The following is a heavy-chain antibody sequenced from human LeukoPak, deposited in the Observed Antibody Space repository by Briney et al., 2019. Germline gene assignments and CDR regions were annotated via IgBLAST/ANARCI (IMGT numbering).Heavy chain of an antibody. CDR2: ISGSGGST. V-gene: IGHV3-23*01. CDR3: AKDMGYCSSTSCRGYYYYYYGMDV. Sequence: PGVSLRLSCAASGFTFSSYAMSWVRQAPGKGLEWVSAISGSGGSTYYADSVKGRFTISRDNSKNTLYLQMNSLRAEDTAVYYCAKDMGYCSSTSCRGYYYYYYGMDVWGQGTTVTVSS. D-gene: IGHD2-2*01. CDR1: GFTFSSYA. J-gene: IGHJ6*02.